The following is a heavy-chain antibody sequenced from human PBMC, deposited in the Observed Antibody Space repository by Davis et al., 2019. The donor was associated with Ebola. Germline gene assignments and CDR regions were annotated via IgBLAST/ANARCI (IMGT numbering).Heavy chain of an antibody. J-gene: IGHJ4*02. CDR2: ITYGGGIK. D-gene: IGHD1-26*01. Sequence: GGSLRLSCVASGFTFSIYAISWVRQAPGKGLEWVSAITYGGGIKYYADSVKGRFTISRDNSKSTLFLQMNSLRADDTGVYYCASGTYGLGEYWGQGTLVTVSS. CDR1: GFTFSIYA. V-gene: IGHV3-23*01. CDR3: ASGTYGLGEY.